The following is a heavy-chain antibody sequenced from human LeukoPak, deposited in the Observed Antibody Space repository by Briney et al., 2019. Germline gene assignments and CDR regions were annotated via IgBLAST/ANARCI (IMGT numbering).Heavy chain of an antibody. CDR2: ISYDGSNK. D-gene: IGHD5-18*01. CDR1: GFTFSSYG. V-gene: IGHV3-30*18. J-gene: IGHJ3*02. CDR3: AKDTATGTALDI. Sequence: GGSLRLSCAASGFTFSSYGMHWVRQAPGKGLEWVAVISYDGSNKYYADSVKGRFTISRDNSKNTLYLQMNSLRAEDTAVYYCAKDTATGTALDIWGQGTMVTVSS.